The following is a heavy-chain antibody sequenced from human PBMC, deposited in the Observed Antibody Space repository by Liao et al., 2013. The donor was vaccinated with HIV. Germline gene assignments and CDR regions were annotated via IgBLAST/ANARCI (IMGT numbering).Heavy chain of an antibody. D-gene: IGHD3-3*01. CDR2: IYYTGST. J-gene: IGHJ4*02. CDR1: GGSISSNGYY. V-gene: IGHV4-39*07. CDR3: ARDKGDFWSGYPYFDY. Sequence: QLQLQESGPGLVKPSETLSLTCIVSGGSISSNGYYWGWIRQPPGKGLEWIGSIYYTGSTYHNPSLKSRVTISVDTSKNQFSLKLSSVTAADTAFYYCARDKGDFWSGYPYFDYWGQGTLVTVSS.